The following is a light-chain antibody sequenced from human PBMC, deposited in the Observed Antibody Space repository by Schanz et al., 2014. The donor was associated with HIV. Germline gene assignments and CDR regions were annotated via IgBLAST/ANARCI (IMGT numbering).Light chain of an antibody. J-gene: IGKJ5*01. CDR1: ESVSNN. CDR3: QQYGTSLIT. V-gene: IGKV3-15*01. CDR2: GAS. Sequence: EVVMTQSPDTLSVSPGERATLSCRTSESVSNNLAWYQQKPGQAPRLLIYGASTRATGIPARFSGSGSGTEFTLTINSLQSEDFAVYYCQQYGTSLITFGQGTRLEI.